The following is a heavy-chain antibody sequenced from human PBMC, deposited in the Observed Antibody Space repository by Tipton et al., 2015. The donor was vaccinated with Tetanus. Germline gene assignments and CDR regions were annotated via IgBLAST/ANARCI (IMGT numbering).Heavy chain of an antibody. Sequence: LRLSCTVSGGSISSYYWSWIRQPPGKGLEWIGYIYYSGSTNYNPSLKSRVTISVDTSKNQFSLKLSSVTAADTAVYYCARRGGDFLTGYYDSWGQGTLVTVSS. CDR1: GGSISSYY. D-gene: IGHD3-9*01. CDR3: ARRGGDFLTGYYDS. CDR2: IYYSGST. V-gene: IGHV4-59*01. J-gene: IGHJ4*02.